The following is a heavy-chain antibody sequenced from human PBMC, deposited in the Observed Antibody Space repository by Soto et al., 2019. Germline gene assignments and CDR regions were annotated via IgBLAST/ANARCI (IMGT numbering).Heavy chain of an antibody. J-gene: IGHJ5*02. CDR3: ARVVYCSGGSCDWFDP. CDR1: CYSYTSNG. Sequence: GTPVEGTCEDSCYSYTSNGRSWVRQAPGQGLEWMGWISAYNGNTNYAQKLQGRVTMTTDTSTSTAYMELRSLRSDDTAVYYCARVVYCSGGSCDWFDPWGQGTLVTVSS. D-gene: IGHD2-15*01. CDR2: ISAYNGNT. V-gene: IGHV1-18*01.